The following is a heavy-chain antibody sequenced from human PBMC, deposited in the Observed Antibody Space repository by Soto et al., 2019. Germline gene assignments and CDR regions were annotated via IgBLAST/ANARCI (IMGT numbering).Heavy chain of an antibody. D-gene: IGHD3-10*01. V-gene: IGHV1-69*06. CDR2: IIPIFGTA. CDR3: ARRHDYYGSGSFDY. CDR1: GGTFSSYA. Sequence: QVQLVQSGAEVEKPGSSVKVSCKASGGTFSSYAISWVRQAPGQGLEWMGGIIPIFGTANYAQKLQGRVTITADKSTSTAYMELSSLRSEVTAVYYWARRHDYYGSGSFDYWGQGTLVTVSS. J-gene: IGHJ4*02.